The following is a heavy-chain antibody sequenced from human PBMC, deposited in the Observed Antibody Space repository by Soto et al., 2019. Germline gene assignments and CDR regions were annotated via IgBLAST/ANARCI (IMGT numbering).Heavy chain of an antibody. CDR1: GFSVNNAW. J-gene: IGHJ4*02. V-gene: IGHV3-15*01. CDR2: IKKKTDGGTT. Sequence: EVQLVQSGGGLVKPGGSLRLSCAGSGFSVNNAWMTWVRQAPGQGLECVGRIKKKTDGGTTDYAAPVKGRFTVSRDESTNTLYLQMNSLKTEDTAVYYWATGIGTMDYWGQGTLVTVSS. CDR3: ATGIGTMDY. D-gene: IGHD3-10*01.